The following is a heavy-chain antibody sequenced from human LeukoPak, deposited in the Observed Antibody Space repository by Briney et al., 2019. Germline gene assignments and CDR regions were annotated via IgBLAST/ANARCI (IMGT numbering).Heavy chain of an antibody. CDR2: IDYDGGSG. CDR1: GFTFDDYD. Sequence: GGSLRLSCAASGFTFDDYDMSWIRQAPGKGLEWVSSIDYDGGSGHYADSVKGRFTISRDNSNNTLFLHLNSLRGEDTAVYYCTRNSGWYGLSWGQGTLVTVSS. D-gene: IGHD6-19*01. J-gene: IGHJ1*01. V-gene: IGHV3-20*04. CDR3: TRNSGWYGLS.